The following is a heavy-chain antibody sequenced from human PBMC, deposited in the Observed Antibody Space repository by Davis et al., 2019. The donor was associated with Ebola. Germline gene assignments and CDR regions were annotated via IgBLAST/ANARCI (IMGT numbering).Heavy chain of an antibody. CDR1: GFTFSDYY. V-gene: IGHV3-11*06. J-gene: IGHJ6*02. CDR2: ISSSSYYT. CDR3: ARDLPPSYYYGMDV. Sequence: GGSLRLSCAASGFTFSDYYMSWIRQAPGKGLEWVSYISSSSYYTNYADSVKGRFTISRDNANNSLYLQMNSLRAEDTAVYYCARDLPPSYYYGMDVWGQGTTVTVSS.